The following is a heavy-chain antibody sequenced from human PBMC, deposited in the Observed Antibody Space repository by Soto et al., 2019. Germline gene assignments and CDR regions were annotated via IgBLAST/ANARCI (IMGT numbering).Heavy chain of an antibody. CDR2: IIPILGIA. CDR1: GGTFSSYT. Sequence: ASVKVSCKASGGTFSSYTISWVRQAPGQGLEWMGRIIPILGIANYAQKLQGRVTITADKSTSTAYMELSSLRSEDTAVYYCARDRSVGYCSSTSCYAGPFDYWGQGTLVTVSS. CDR3: ARDRSVGYCSSTSCYAGPFDY. V-gene: IGHV1-69*04. D-gene: IGHD2-2*01. J-gene: IGHJ4*02.